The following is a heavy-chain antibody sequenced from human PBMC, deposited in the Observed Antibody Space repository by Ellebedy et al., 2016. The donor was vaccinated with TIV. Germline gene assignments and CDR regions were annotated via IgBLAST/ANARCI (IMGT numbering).Heavy chain of an antibody. D-gene: IGHD6-13*01. Sequence: GESLKISCAASGFTFSSYAMSWVRQAPGKGLEWVSAISGSGGSTYYADSVKGRFTISRDNSKNTLYLQMNSLRAEDTAVYYCAKNMGRYSSSWYFGYGDYWGQGTLVTVSS. CDR1: GFTFSSYA. V-gene: IGHV3-23*01. CDR2: ISGSGGST. CDR3: AKNMGRYSSSWYFGYGDY. J-gene: IGHJ4*02.